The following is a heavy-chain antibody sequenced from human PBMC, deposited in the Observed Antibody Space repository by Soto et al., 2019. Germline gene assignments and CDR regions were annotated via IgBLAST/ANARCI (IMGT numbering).Heavy chain of an antibody. CDR3: ARGGGIVVVTVAYDH. J-gene: IGHJ4*02. D-gene: IGHD2-21*02. V-gene: IGHV1-46*03. Sequence: QVQLVQSGAEVKKPGASVKVSCKASGYTFTSYYMNWVRQAPGQGLEWLGIINPSGGNTTYAQRFLGIVTITRAKATSTIHVELGSLSSEVTAVYYCARGGGIVVVTVAYDHWGQGTLVTVSS. CDR1: GYTFTSYY. CDR2: INPSGGNT.